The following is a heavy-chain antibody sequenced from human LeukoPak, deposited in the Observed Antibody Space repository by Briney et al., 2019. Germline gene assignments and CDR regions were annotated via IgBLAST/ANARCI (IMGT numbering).Heavy chain of an antibody. CDR3: ARTPAYCGGDCYLFDY. CDR2: ISSSGSTI. D-gene: IGHD2-21*02. V-gene: IGHV3-11*01. J-gene: IGHJ4*02. CDR1: GFTFSDYY. Sequence: PGGSLRLSCAASGFTFSDYYMSWIRQAPGKGLEWVSYISSSGSTIYYADSVKGRFTILRDNAKNSLYLQMNSLRAEDTAVYYCARTPAYCGGDCYLFDYWGQGTLVTVSS.